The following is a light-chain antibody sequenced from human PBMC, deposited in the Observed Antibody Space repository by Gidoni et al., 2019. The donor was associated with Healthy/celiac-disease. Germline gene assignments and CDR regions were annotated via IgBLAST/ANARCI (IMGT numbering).Light chain of an antibody. CDR2: KAS. CDR3: QQYNQSPWT. CDR1: QSISSW. V-gene: IGKV1-5*03. J-gene: IGKJ2*02. Sequence: DIHMTQSPSTLSASVGDRVTITCRASQSISSWLAWYQQKPGKAPKLLIYKASSLESGVPSRFSGSGSGTEFTLTISSLQPDDFATYYCQQYNQSPWTFGQGTKLEIK.